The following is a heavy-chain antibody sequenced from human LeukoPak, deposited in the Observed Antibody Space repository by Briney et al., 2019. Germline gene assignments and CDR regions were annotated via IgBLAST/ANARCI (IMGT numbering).Heavy chain of an antibody. CDR1: RLTFNSNA. V-gene: IGHV3-23*01. CDR2: ISVSGGSE. CDR3: ASHAHDYDSSGYFDS. J-gene: IGHJ4*02. D-gene: IGHD3-22*01. Sequence: GGSLRLSCVVSRLTFNSNAMYWVRQAPGKGLEWVSGISVSGGSEYYADSVKGRFSVSRDNSKHTVYLQMNSLRAEDTAVYFCASHAHDYDSSGYFDSWGQGALVTVSS.